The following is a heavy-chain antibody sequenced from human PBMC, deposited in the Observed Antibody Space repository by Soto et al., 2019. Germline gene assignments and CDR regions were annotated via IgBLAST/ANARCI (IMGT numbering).Heavy chain of an antibody. CDR2: TIPLFGTT. V-gene: IGHV1-69*01. D-gene: IGHD3-10*01. Sequence: QVQLVQSGVEVKKPGSSVRVSCKASGDTFKNSVISWVRQAPGQGLEGMRGTIPLFGTTDYAQKFQGRLTITTDESTTTAYMEVSRLTSEDTAVYYCVAELDFGKLSVVWGQGTTVIVSS. J-gene: IGHJ6*02. CDR1: GDTFKNSV. CDR3: VAELDFGKLSVV.